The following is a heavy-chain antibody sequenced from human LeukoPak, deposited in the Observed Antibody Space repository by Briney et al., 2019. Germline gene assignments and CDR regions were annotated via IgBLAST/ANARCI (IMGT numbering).Heavy chain of an antibody. J-gene: IGHJ4*02. V-gene: IGHV3-21*01. CDR1: GFTFDDYA. CDR3: ARAYREIPHFDY. CDR2: ISSSSSYI. D-gene: IGHD1-14*01. Sequence: GRSLRLSCAASGFTFDDYAMHWVRQAPGKGLEWVSSISSSSSYIYYADSVKGRFTISRDNAKNSLYLQMNSLRAEDTAVYYCARAYREIPHFDYWGQGTLVTVSS.